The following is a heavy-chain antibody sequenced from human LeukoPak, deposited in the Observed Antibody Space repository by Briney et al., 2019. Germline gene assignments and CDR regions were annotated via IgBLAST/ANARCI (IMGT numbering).Heavy chain of an antibody. CDR3: AKGGKGFPLGLRFDS. Sequence: KPSETLSLTCTVSGDSISSYYWSWIRQPPGKGLEWIGYIYYSGITNYNPSLKSRVTISVDTSKNQFSLKLSSVTAADTAVYYCAKGGKGFPLGLRFDSWGQGTLVSVSS. V-gene: IGHV4-59*01. D-gene: IGHD2-21*01. J-gene: IGHJ4*02. CDR1: GDSISSYY. CDR2: IYYSGIT.